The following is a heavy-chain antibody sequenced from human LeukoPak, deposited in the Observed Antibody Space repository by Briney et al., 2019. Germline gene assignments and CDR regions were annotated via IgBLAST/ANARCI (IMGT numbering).Heavy chain of an antibody. CDR2: IIPIFGTA. J-gene: IGHJ4*02. CDR3: ARVPLGGFGELLPNDY. CDR1: GGTFSSYA. Sequence: SVKVSCKASGGTFSSYAISWVRQAPGQGLEWMGRIIPIFGTANYAQKFQGSVTITTDESTSTAYMELSSLRSEDTAVYYCARVPLGGFGELLPNDYWGQGTLVTVSS. D-gene: IGHD3-10*01. V-gene: IGHV1-69*05.